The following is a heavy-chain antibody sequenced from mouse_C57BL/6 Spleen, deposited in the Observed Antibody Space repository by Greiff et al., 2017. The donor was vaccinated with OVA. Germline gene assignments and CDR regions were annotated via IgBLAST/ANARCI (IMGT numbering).Heavy chain of an antibody. CDR3: TRRDSNYEAWFAY. CDR1: GYTFTDYE. Sequence: QVQLKQSGAELVRPGASVTLSCKASGYTFTDYEMHWVKQTPVHGLEWIGAIDPETGGTAYNQKFKGKAILTADKSSSTAYMELRSLTSEDSAVYYCTRRDSNYEAWFAYWGQGTLVTVSA. CDR2: IDPETGGT. V-gene: IGHV1-15*01. D-gene: IGHD2-5*01. J-gene: IGHJ3*01.